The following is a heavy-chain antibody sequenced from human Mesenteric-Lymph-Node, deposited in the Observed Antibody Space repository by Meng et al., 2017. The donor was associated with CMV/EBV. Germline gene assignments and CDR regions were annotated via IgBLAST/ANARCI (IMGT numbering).Heavy chain of an antibody. Sequence: QVQLVQPRAKGGKPGASVMVSCKATGYTFTAFYIHWVRQAPGQGLEWLGRINPNSGVSNSAQNFQGRVTMTRDTSISTAYMELGRLTSDDTAVYYCARDNVNPEGFDPWGQGTLVTVSS. D-gene: IGHD2/OR15-2a*01. CDR1: GYTFTAFY. CDR2: INPNSGVS. V-gene: IGHV1-2*06. CDR3: ARDNVNPEGFDP. J-gene: IGHJ5*02.